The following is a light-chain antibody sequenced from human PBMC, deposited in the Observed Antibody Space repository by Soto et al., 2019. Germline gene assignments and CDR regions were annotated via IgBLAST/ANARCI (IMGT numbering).Light chain of an antibody. CDR3: SSYTRSSTRYV. V-gene: IGLV2-14*01. CDR2: NVS. Sequence: QSALTQPASVSGSPGQSITISCTGTSSDVGGYNYVSWYQQHPGKAPKLMIYNVSNRPSWVSNRFSGSKSGNTASLTISGLHAEDEADYYCSSYTRSSTRYVFGTGTKLTVL. J-gene: IGLJ1*01. CDR1: SSDVGGYNY.